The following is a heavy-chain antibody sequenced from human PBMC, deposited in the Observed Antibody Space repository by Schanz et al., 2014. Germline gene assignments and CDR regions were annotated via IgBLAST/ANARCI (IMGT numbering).Heavy chain of an antibody. D-gene: IGHD2-2*01. Sequence: QGQLVESGGGVVQPGGSLRLSCVASGFTFFGSFAMSWVRQSPGTGLEWIGEINNSGSTNYNPSLKSRVTISLDKSKSQFSRPLNAVTAADTAVYYCARDERDLPRSLFVFWGQGTLXTVSS. CDR1: GFTFFGSFA. CDR3: ARDERDLPRSLFVF. CDR2: INNSGST. V-gene: IGHV4-4*02. J-gene: IGHJ4*02.